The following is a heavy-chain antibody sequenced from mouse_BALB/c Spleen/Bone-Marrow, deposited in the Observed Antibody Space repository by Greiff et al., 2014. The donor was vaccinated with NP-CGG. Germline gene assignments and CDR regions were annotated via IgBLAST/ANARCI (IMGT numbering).Heavy chain of an antibody. V-gene: IGHV1-9*01. CDR3: ARGDRYDVRFDY. J-gene: IGHJ2*01. Sequence: VQLQQSGAELMKPGASVKISCKATGYTLSSFWIEWVKQRPGHGLEWIGEILPGSDSTNYNEKFKGKATFTADTSSNTAYMQLSSLTSEDSAVYYCARGDRYDVRFDYWGQGTTLTVSS. CDR2: ILPGSDST. CDR1: GYTLSSFW. D-gene: IGHD2-14*01.